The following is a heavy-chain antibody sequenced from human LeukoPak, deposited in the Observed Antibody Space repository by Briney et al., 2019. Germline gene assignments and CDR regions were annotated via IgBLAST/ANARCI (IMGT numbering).Heavy chain of an antibody. J-gene: IGHJ4*02. CDR3: AKDSSPGDYRSPFDY. V-gene: IGHV3-9*01. CDR1: RFTFDNYA. Sequence: PGRSLRLSCVASRFTFDNYAIHWARQAPGKGLEWVSGISWNSGSIGYADSVKGRFTISRDNAKNSLYLQMNSLRAEDTALYYCAKDSSPGDYRSPFDYWGQGTLVTVSS. CDR2: ISWNSGSI. D-gene: IGHD4-17*01.